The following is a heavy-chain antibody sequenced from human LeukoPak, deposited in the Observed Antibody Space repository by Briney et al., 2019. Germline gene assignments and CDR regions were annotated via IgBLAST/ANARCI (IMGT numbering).Heavy chain of an antibody. D-gene: IGHD3-3*01. J-gene: IGHJ6*02. CDR3: ARSYYDFWSGYPHYYYYYGMDV. CDR2: IYYSGST. CDR1: GGSISSGDYY. V-gene: IGHV4-30-4*01. Sequence: PSETLSLTCTVSGGSISSGDYYWSWIRQPPGKGLEWIGYIYYSGSTYYNPSLKSRVTISVDTSKNQFSLKLSSMTAADTAVYYCARSYYDFWSGYPHYYYYYGMDVWGQGTTVTVSS.